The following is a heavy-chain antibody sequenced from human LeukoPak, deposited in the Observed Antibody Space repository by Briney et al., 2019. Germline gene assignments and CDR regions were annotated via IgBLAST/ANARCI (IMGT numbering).Heavy chain of an antibody. Sequence: PGRSLRLSCAASGFTFSSYGMHWVRQAPGKGLEWVAVIWYDGSKKYYADSVKGRFTISRDNSKNTLYLRMNRLRAEDTAVYYCARVGYSGGLWRGYFDYWGQGTLVTVSS. CDR3: ARVGYSGGLWRGYFDY. CDR2: IWYDGSKK. CDR1: GFTFSSYG. J-gene: IGHJ4*02. V-gene: IGHV3-33*01. D-gene: IGHD5-12*01.